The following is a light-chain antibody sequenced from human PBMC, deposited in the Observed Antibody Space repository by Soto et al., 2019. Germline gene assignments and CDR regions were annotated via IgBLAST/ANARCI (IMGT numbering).Light chain of an antibody. CDR2: KAS. CDR3: QHYYSSSGYS. CDR1: QSISSW. V-gene: IGKV1-5*03. J-gene: IGKJ2*01. Sequence: DIQMTQSPSTLSASVGDRVTITCRASQSISSWLAWYQQKQGKAPKLLIYKASTIGSVVPAMFSGSGSETVFALTISSLLPNYFAAYFYQHYYSSSGYSFGQGTKLVIK.